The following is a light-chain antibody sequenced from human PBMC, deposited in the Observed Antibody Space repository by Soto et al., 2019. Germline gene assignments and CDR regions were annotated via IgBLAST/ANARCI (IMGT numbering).Light chain of an antibody. V-gene: IGLV2-23*02. CDR3: CSYAGSSTFWV. CDR1: SSDVGSYNL. CDR2: EVS. J-gene: IGLJ3*02. Sequence: QSALTQPASVSGSPGQSITISCTGTSSDVGSYNLVSWYQQHPGKAPKLMIYEVSNRPSGFSNRFSGSKSGNTASLTISGLQAEDEADYYCCSYAGSSTFWVFGGGTQLTVL.